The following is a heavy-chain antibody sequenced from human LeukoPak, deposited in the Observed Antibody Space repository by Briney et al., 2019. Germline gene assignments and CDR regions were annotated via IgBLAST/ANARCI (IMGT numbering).Heavy chain of an antibody. V-gene: IGHV3-74*03. D-gene: IGHD3-3*01. CDR3: VKRERFLEQPPY. CDR2: INSDGSSR. CDR1: GFRISTYW. J-gene: IGHJ4*02. Sequence: GGSLRLSCAASGFRISTYWMHWVRQGPGEGLVWVSRINSDGSSRKYADSVKGRFTISRDNSKNTLYLQMSSLRAEDAAFYYCVKRERFLEQPPYWGQGTLVTVSS.